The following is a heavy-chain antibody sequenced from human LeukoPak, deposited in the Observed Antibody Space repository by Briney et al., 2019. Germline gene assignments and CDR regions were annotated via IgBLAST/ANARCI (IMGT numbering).Heavy chain of an antibody. CDR2: INHSGST. Sequence: SETLSLTCAVYGGSFSGYYWSWIRQPPGKGLEWIGEINHSGSTNYNPSLKSRVTISLDTSKNHFSLRLTSVTAADTAVYYCARRDFWSGYYNYWGQGTLVTVSS. CDR1: GGSFSGYY. CDR3: ARRDFWSGYYNY. J-gene: IGHJ4*02. D-gene: IGHD3-3*01. V-gene: IGHV4-34*01.